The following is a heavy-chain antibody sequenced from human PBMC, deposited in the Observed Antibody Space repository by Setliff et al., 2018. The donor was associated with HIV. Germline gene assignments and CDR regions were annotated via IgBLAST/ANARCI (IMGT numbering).Heavy chain of an antibody. V-gene: IGHV4-39*01. CDR3: ASLDGSESPYIYYYYMDV. CDR1: GGSISTSRYY. CDR2: INYRGNT. Sequence: PSETLSLTCTVYGGSISTSRYYWGWIRQPPGKGLEWIGSINYRGNTYYNPSLKSRAAISVDTSKNQISLELSSVTAADTAVYYCASLDGSESPYIYYYYMDVWGKGTAVTVS. J-gene: IGHJ6*03. D-gene: IGHD3-10*01.